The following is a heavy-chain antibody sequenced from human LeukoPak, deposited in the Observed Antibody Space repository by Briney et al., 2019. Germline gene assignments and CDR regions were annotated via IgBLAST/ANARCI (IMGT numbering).Heavy chain of an antibody. CDR2: IWYDGSNK. J-gene: IGHJ4*02. CDR3: ARAGSSGIIDY. V-gene: IGHV3-33*01. Sequence: GRSLRLSCAASGFTFSSYGMHWVRQAPGKGLEWVAVIWYDGSNKYYADSVKGRFTISRDNSKNTLYLQMNSLRAEDTAVYYCARAGSSGIIDYWGQGTLVTVSS. CDR1: GFTFSSYG. D-gene: IGHD3-10*01.